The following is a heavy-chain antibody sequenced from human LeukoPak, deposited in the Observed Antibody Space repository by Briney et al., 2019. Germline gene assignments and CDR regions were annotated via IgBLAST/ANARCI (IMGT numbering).Heavy chain of an antibody. J-gene: IGHJ6*03. CDR1: GGSISSYY. Sequence: PSETLSLTCTVSGGSISSYYWSWIRQPPGKGLEWIGYIYYSGSTNYNPSLKSRVTISVDTSKNQFSLKLSSVTAADTAVYYCGRVPPSYGSGTFWAYYYYMDVWGKGTTVTVSS. D-gene: IGHD3-10*01. CDR2: IYYSGST. V-gene: IGHV4-59*01. CDR3: GRVPPSYGSGTFWAYYYYMDV.